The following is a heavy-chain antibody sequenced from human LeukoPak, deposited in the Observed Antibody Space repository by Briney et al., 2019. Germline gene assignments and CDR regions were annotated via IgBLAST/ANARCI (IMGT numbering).Heavy chain of an antibody. CDR1: GYTFTDHY. CDR2: IKPNTGGT. D-gene: IGHD6-25*01. Sequence: ASVTVSCTASGYTFTDHYMHWVRQAPGQGFEWMGWIKPNTGGTHYAQKFQGRVTMTTDTSISTAYMELSSLTSDDTAVYYCARQAATGAWLDPWGQGTLVTVSS. CDR3: ARQAATGAWLDP. V-gene: IGHV1-2*02. J-gene: IGHJ5*02.